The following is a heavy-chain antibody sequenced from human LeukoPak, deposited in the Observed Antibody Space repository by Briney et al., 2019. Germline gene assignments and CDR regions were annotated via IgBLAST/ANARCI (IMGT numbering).Heavy chain of an antibody. V-gene: IGHV3-7*01. CDR2: IKQDGSVK. CDR1: GFTFSNYW. CDR3: ATYGSGSGTFFDS. Sequence: GGSLRLSWAASGFTFSNYWMSWVRQAPGKGLEWVANIKQDGSVKYYVDSVKGRFTISRDNAKNSLYLQMNSLRAEDTALYYCATYGSGSGTFFDSWGQGTLVTVSS. D-gene: IGHD3-10*01. J-gene: IGHJ4*01.